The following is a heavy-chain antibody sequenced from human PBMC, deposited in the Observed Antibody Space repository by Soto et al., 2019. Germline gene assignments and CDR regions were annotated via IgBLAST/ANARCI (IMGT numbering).Heavy chain of an antibody. Sequence: GLSLRLSCSASGFTFSSYAMSWVRKAPGKGLEWVSAISGSGGSTYYADSVKGRFTISRDNSKNTLYLQMNSLRAEDTAVYYCAKVPITMVPPNHIWFGPWGQGTLVTVSS. V-gene: IGHV3-23*01. CDR2: ISGSGGST. CDR3: AKVPITMVPPNHIWFGP. CDR1: GFTFSSYA. J-gene: IGHJ5*02. D-gene: IGHD3-10*01.